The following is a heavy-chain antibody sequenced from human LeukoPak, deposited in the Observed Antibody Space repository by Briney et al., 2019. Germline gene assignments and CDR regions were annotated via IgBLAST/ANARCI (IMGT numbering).Heavy chain of an antibody. D-gene: IGHD3-22*01. CDR3: ARDQDYDHLYYYYGMDV. CDR1: GFTFSTYA. CDR2: ISYDGSNK. J-gene: IGHJ6*02. V-gene: IGHV3-30-3*01. Sequence: PGRSLRLSCAASGFTFSTYAMHWVRQAPGKGLERVAVISYDGSNKYYADSVKGRFTISRDNSKNTLYLQMNSLRAEDTAVYYCARDQDYDHLYYYYGMDVWGQGTTVTVSS.